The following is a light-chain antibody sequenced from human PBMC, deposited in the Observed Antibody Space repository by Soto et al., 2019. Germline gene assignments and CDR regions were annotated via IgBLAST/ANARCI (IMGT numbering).Light chain of an antibody. CDR3: HQYGGSPQT. V-gene: IGKV3-20*01. CDR1: QSVGNY. CDR2: GAS. J-gene: IGKJ1*01. Sequence: EIVLTQSPGTLSLSPGERATLSCRASQSVGNYLAWYQRKPGQPPRLLIYGASSRAPGIPDRFSGSGSGTDFTLTISRLEPEDFAVYYCHQYGGSPQTFGQGPKVEIK.